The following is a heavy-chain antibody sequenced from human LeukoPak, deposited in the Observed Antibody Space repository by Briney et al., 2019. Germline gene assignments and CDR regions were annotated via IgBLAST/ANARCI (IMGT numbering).Heavy chain of an antibody. V-gene: IGHV3-11*01. D-gene: IGHD6-13*01. CDR2: ISSSGSTI. CDR3: ARGLAAAGHDAFDI. Sequence: GGSLRLSCAASGFTLSDYYMTWIRQTPGKGLEWVSYISSSGSTIYYADSVKGRFTISRDNAKNSLYLQMNSLRAEDTAVYYCARGLAAAGHDAFDIWGQGTMVTVSS. CDR1: GFTLSDYY. J-gene: IGHJ3*02.